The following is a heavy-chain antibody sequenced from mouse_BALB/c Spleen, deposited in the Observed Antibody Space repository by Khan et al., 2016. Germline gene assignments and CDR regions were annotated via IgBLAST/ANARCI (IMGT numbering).Heavy chain of an antibody. CDR1: GFSLTSYG. D-gene: IGHD1-1*01. J-gene: IGHJ1*01. V-gene: IGHV2-6-1*01. CDR2: IWSDGST. Sequence: QVQLKESGPGLVAPSQSLSITCTISGFSLTSYGVHWVRQPPGKGLEWLVVIWSDGSTTYNSALKSRLSISKDNSKSQVFLKMNSLQTDDTAMYYWARHYGSSYWYFDVWGAGTTVTVSS. CDR3: ARHYGSSYWYFDV.